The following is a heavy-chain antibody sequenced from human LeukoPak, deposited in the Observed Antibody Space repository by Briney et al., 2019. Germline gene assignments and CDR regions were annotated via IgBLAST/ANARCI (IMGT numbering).Heavy chain of an antibody. CDR2: INPSGGST. Sequence: ASVKVSCKASGYTFTSYYMHWARRAPGQGLEWMGIINPSGGSTSYAQKFQGRVTMTRDTSTSTVYMELSSLRSEDTAVYYCAKGGSLLPYYDFWSQRTLDYWGQGTLVTVSS. D-gene: IGHD3-3*01. J-gene: IGHJ4*02. CDR3: AKGGSLLPYYDFWSQRTLDY. V-gene: IGHV1-46*01. CDR1: GYTFTSYY.